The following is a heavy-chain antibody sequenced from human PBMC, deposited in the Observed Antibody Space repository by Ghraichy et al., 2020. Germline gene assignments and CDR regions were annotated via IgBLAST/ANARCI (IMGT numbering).Heavy chain of an antibody. CDR1: GFTFSSYW. V-gene: IGHV3-7*01. J-gene: IGHJ4*02. CDR2: IRQDGSEK. CDR3: ATFQDDDYDSSGYYFDY. D-gene: IGHD3-22*01. Sequence: GGSLRLSCAASGFTFSSYWMSWVRQAPGKGLEWVANIRQDGSEKYYVDSVKGRFTISRDNAKNSLYLQMNSLRAEDTAVYYCATFQDDDYDSSGYYFDYWGQGTLVTVSS.